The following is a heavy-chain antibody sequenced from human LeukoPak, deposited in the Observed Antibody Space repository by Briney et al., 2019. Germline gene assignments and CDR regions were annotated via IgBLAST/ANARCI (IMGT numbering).Heavy chain of an antibody. V-gene: IGHV3-23*01. CDR1: GFTSSSYA. CDR2: ISGSGGST. Sequence: GGSLRLSCAASGFTSSSYAVSWVRQAPGKGLEWVAGISGSGGSTYYADSVKGRFTISRDNSKNTLYVQMNSLRAEDTAVYYCAKPQYTTDAFDVWGQGTMVTVSS. J-gene: IGHJ3*01. D-gene: IGHD2-2*02. CDR3: AKPQYTTDAFDV.